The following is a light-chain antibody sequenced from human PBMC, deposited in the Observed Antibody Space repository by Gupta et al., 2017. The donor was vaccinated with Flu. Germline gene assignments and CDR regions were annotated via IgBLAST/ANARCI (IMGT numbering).Light chain of an antibody. V-gene: IGLV1-44*01. CDR2: NDN. CDR3: AAWDDSLTALSADGSLTGLWV. Sequence: NIGSNGVSWYQNRTGTAPRLLIYNDNQRHSGVPDRVAGSKAGTSASLAIGGLQSEDEADYYCAAWDDSLTALSADGSLTGLWVFGGGTKLSVL. J-gene: IGLJ3*02. CDR1: NIGSNG.